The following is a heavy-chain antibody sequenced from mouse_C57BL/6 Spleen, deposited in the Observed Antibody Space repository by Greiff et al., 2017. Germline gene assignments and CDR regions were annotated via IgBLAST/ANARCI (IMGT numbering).Heavy chain of an antibody. CDR1: GYAFSSSW. Sequence: QVQLQQSGPELVKPGASVKISCKASGYAFSSSWMNWVKQRPGKGLEWIGRIYPGDGDTNYNGKFKGKATLTADKSSSTAYMQLSSLTSEDSAVYFCARYSNYLYYFDYWGQGTTLTVSS. D-gene: IGHD2-5*01. J-gene: IGHJ2*01. V-gene: IGHV1-82*01. CDR3: ARYSNYLYYFDY. CDR2: IYPGDGDT.